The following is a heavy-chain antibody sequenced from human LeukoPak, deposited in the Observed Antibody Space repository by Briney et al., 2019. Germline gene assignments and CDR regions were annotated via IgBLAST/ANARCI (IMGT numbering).Heavy chain of an antibody. Sequence: ASANVSCKAFGYTFDTSSITWVRQAPGQRLEWMGWISPQSGNKQYAQGVQGRVTMTTDTSRSTAYMELRSLRPDDTAVYYCTRVRNSNNWWGAFDIWGQGTMVTVSS. V-gene: IGHV1-18*01. CDR2: ISPQSGNK. CDR3: TRVRNSNNWWGAFDI. CDR1: GYTFDTSS. D-gene: IGHD1-1*01. J-gene: IGHJ3*02.